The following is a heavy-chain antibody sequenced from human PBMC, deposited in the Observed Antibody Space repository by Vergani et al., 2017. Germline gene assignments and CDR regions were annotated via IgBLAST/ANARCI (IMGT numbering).Heavy chain of an antibody. CDR2: IYPGDSDT. CDR1: GYSFTSYW. D-gene: IGHD2-2*02. V-gene: IGHV5-51*01. Sequence: EVQLVQSGAEVKKPGESLKIYCKGSGYSFTSYWIGWVRQMPGKGLEWMGIIYPGDSDTRYSPSFQGQVTISADKSISTAYLQWSSLKASDNAMYYCARRGDIVVVPAAISLPAPSPVDAFDIWGQGTMVTVSS. CDR3: ARRGDIVVVPAAISLPAPSPVDAFDI. J-gene: IGHJ3*02.